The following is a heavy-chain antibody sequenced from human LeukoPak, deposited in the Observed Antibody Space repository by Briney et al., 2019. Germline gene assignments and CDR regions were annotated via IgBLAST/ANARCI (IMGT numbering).Heavy chain of an antibody. Sequence: ASVKVSCKASGYTFTSYGISWVRQAPGQGLEWMGWISAYNGNTNYAQKLQGRVTMTTDTSTSTAYMELRSLRSDDTAVYYCARELRFLEWLQSYYYYYYMDVWGKGTTVTVSS. D-gene: IGHD3-3*01. V-gene: IGHV1-18*01. CDR2: ISAYNGNT. J-gene: IGHJ6*03. CDR3: ARELRFLEWLQSYYYYYYMDV. CDR1: GYTFTSYG.